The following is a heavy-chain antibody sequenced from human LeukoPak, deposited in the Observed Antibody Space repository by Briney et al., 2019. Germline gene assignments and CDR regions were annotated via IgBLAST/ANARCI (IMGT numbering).Heavy chain of an antibody. V-gene: IGHV4-59*04. CDR3: ARDNRRDGYKIFDY. D-gene: IGHD5-24*01. CDR1: GGSMSTYY. J-gene: IGHJ4*02. Sequence: SETLSLTCTVPGGSMSTYYWGWIRQPPGKGLEWIGSVYFGGTTYYNPSLRSRVTMSLDTSKNQVSLTLNSVTAADTAVYYCARDNRRDGYKIFDYWGQGTLVTVSS. CDR2: VYFGGTT.